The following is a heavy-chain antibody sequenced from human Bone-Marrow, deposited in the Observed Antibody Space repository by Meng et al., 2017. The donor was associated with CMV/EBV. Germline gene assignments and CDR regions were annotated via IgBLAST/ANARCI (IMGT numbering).Heavy chain of an antibody. CDR2: IYYSGST. CDR1: GGSISSYY. Sequence: SETLSLTCTVSGGSISSYYWSWIRQPPGKGLEWIGYIYYSGSTNYNPSLKSRVTISVDTSKNQFSLKLSPVTAADTAVYYCAGLGWLLYGGGIDPWGQGTLVTVSS. CDR3: AGLGWLLYGGGIDP. J-gene: IGHJ5*02. D-gene: IGHD3-3*01. V-gene: IGHV4-59*01.